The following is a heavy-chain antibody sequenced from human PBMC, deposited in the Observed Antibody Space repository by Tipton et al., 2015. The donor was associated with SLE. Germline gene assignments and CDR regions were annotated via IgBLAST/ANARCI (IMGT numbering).Heavy chain of an antibody. J-gene: IGHJ4*02. V-gene: IGHV4-39*02. CDR1: GGSISGSNYY. CDR3: AGDFPNGSYRFDF. D-gene: IGHD1-26*01. CDR2: ITDNGDT. Sequence: TLSLTCTVSGGSISGSNYYWDWIRQPPGKGPEWLGRITDNGDTYYIPSLQSRVTMSVDTSNNHFSLKLSSVTAADTAVYYCAGDFPNGSYRFDFWGQGTLVTVSS.